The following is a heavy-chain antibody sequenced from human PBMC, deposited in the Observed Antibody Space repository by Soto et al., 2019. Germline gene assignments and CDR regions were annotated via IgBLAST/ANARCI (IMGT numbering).Heavy chain of an antibody. V-gene: IGHV3-20*01. Sequence: GGSLRLSCAASGFTFDDYGMSWVRQAPGKGLEWVSGINWNGGSTGYADSVKGRFTISRDNAKNSLYLQMNSLRAEDTALYHCARHGFGGYYYYYMDVWGKGTTVTVSS. CDR2: INWNGGST. D-gene: IGHD3-10*01. J-gene: IGHJ6*03. CDR3: ARHGFGGYYYYYMDV. CDR1: GFTFDDYG.